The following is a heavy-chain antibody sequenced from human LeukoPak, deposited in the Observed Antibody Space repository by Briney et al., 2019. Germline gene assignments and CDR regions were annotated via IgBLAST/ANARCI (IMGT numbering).Heavy chain of an antibody. J-gene: IGHJ4*02. V-gene: IGHV3-53*04. CDR2: IYSGGST. Sequence: GGSLRLSCAASGFTVSSNYMSWVRQAPGKGLEWVSVIYSGGSTYYADSVKGRFTISRHDSKNTLYLQMNSLRAEDTAVYYCARGSRGNYFDYWGQGTLVTVSS. CDR1: GFTVSSNY. CDR3: ARGSRGNYFDY.